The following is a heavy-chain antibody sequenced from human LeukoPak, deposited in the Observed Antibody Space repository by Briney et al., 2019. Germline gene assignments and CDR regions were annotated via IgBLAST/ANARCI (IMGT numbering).Heavy chain of an antibody. CDR3: ARELQKLWRPIDY. CDR2: ISSSSSYI. V-gene: IGHV3-21*01. Sequence: PGGSLRLSCAASGFTFSSYSMNWVRQAPGKGLEWVSSISSSSSYIYYADSVKGRFTISRDNAKNSLYLQMNSLRAEDTAVYYCARELQKLWRPIDYWGQGTLVTVSS. D-gene: IGHD5-18*01. CDR1: GFTFSSYS. J-gene: IGHJ4*02.